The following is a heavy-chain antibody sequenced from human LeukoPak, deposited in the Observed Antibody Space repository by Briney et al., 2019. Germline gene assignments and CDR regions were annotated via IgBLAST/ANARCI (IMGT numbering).Heavy chain of an antibody. CDR1: GFTFSTYL. D-gene: IGHD3-10*01. Sequence: GGSLRLSCAASGFTFSTYLMNWVRQAPGKGLERVSSISSSSDYIYYVDSVKGRFTISRDNAKNSLFLQMNSLRAEDTAVYYCTTGIRGDWGQGTLVTVSS. J-gene: IGHJ4*02. CDR2: ISSSSDYI. V-gene: IGHV3-21*01. CDR3: TTGIRGD.